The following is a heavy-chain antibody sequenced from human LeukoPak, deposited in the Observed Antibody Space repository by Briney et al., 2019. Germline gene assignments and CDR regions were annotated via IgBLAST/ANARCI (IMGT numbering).Heavy chain of an antibody. CDR2: MNPNSGNT. Sequence: ASVKVSCKASGYTFTSHDINWVRQATGQGLEWMGWMNPNSGNTGYAQKFQGRVTMTRNTSISTAYMELSSLRSEDTAVYYCARILAAGADFWSGYSYYYHGMDVWGQGTTVTVSS. CDR1: GYTFTSHD. CDR3: ARILAAGADFWSGYSYYYHGMDV. V-gene: IGHV1-8*01. J-gene: IGHJ6*02. D-gene: IGHD3-3*01.